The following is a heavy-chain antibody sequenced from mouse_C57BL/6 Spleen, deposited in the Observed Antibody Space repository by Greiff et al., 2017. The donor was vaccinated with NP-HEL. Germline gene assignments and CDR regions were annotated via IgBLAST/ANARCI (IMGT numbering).Heavy chain of an antibody. D-gene: IGHD2-4*01. CDR3: ARGDYDYDGGGHYYAMDY. CDR1: GYTFTSYW. J-gene: IGHJ4*01. CDR2: IYPGSGST. Sequence: QVQLQQPGAELVKPGASVKMSCKASGYTFTSYWITWVKQRPGQGLEWIGDIYPGSGSTNYNEKFKSKATLTVDTSSSTAYMQLSSLTSEDSAVYYCARGDYDYDGGGHYYAMDYWGQGTSVTVSS. V-gene: IGHV1-55*01.